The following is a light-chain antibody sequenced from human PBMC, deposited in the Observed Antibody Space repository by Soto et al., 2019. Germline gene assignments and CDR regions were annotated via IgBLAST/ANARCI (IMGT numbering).Light chain of an antibody. CDR3: CSYAGRYTYV. CDR2: DVS. CDR1: SSDVGLYNY. J-gene: IGLJ1*01. Sequence: QSLLTQPRSVSGSPGQSVTISCSGTSSDVGLYNYVSWYQQHPGKAPKLMTYDVSKRPSGVPDRFSGSKSGNTASLTISGLQAEDEADYYCCSYAGRYTYVFGTGTKVTV. V-gene: IGLV2-11*01.